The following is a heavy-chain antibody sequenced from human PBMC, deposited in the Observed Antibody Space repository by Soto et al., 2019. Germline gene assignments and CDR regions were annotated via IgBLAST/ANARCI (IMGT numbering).Heavy chain of an antibody. J-gene: IGHJ4*02. D-gene: IGHD1-7*01. Sequence: QVQLQESGPGLVKPSETLSLTCTVSGASISDYSWSWIRQPAGKGLEWMGRISSTGNIHYNPSFRSRFTMSIDTSGDQFSLRLTSVTAADTAVYYCARESGDNWTYAAHWGQGTQIIVSS. CDR3: ARESGDNWTYAAH. CDR2: ISSTGNI. V-gene: IGHV4-4*07. CDR1: GASISDYS.